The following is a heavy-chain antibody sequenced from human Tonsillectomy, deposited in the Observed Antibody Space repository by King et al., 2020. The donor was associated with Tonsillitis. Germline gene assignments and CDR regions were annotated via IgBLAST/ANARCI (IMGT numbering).Heavy chain of an antibody. Sequence: VQLVESGGGVVQPGRSLSLSCATSRFTFSSYGMHWVRQAPGKGLEWVAVILYDGSNKYYADSVKGRLTISRDNSKNTLYLQMNSLRAEDTAVYYCARSMVRGDYFDYWGQGTLVTVSS. D-gene: IGHD3-10*01. CDR3: ARSMVRGDYFDY. V-gene: IGHV3-33*08. J-gene: IGHJ4*02. CDR2: ILYDGSNK. CDR1: RFTFSSYG.